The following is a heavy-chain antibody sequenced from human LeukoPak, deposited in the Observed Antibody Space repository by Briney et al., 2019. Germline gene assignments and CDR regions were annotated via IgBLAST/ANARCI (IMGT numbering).Heavy chain of an antibody. J-gene: IGHJ6*03. CDR2: INHSGST. CDR3: ARVYYDYVWGSYRHYYYYYMDV. CDR1: GGSFSGYY. V-gene: IGHV4-34*01. D-gene: IGHD3-16*02. Sequence: SETLSLTCAVYGGSFSGYYWSWIRQPPGKGLEWIGEINHSGSTNYNPSLKSRVTISVDTSKNQFSLKLSSVTAADTAVYYCARVYYDYVWGSYRHYYYYYMDVWGKGTTVTVSS.